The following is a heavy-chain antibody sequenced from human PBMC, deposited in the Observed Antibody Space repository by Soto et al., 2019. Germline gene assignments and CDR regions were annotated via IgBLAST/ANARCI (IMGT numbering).Heavy chain of an antibody. CDR2: INHSGST. Sequence: QVQLQQWGAGLLKPSETLSLTCAVYGGSFSGYYWSWIRQPPGKGLEWIGEINHSGSTNYNPSLKSRVTISVDTSKNQFSLKLSSVTAADTAVYYCARGLGYCSGGSCYSIYGMDVWGQGTTVTVSS. CDR3: ARGLGYCSGGSCYSIYGMDV. V-gene: IGHV4-34*01. CDR1: GGSFSGYY. D-gene: IGHD2-15*01. J-gene: IGHJ6*02.